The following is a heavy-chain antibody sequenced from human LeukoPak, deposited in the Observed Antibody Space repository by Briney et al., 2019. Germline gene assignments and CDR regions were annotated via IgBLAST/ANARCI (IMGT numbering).Heavy chain of an antibody. CDR3: AKESGSNYYDSYMNV. Sequence: PGGSLRLSCAASGFTFSSYAMGWVRQAPGRGLEWVSAISGSGGSTYYADSVKGRFTISRDNSKNTLYLQMNSLRAEDTAVYYCAKESGSNYYDSYMNVWGKGTTVTVSS. CDR1: GFTFSSYA. V-gene: IGHV3-23*01. J-gene: IGHJ6*03. CDR2: ISGSGGST. D-gene: IGHD3-10*01.